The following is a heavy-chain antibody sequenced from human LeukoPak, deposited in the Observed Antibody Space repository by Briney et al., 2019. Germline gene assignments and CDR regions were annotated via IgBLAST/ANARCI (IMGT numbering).Heavy chain of an antibody. D-gene: IGHD4-17*01. CDR1: GFSVTNNY. CDR3: VSLPRTTVTTSGDY. CDR2: FYVGGAT. J-gene: IGHJ4*02. V-gene: IGHV3-53*05. Sequence: GGSLRLSCAVSGFSVTNNYMSWVRQAPGKGLEWVSVFYVGGATYYADSVKGRFTISRDNSKNTLYLQMSSLRPEDTAVYYCVSLPRTTVTTSGDYWGQGTLVTVSS.